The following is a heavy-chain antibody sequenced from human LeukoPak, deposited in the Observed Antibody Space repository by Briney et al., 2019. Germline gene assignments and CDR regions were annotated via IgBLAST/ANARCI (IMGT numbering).Heavy chain of an antibody. Sequence: SETLSPTCTVSGGSISSYYWSWIRQPPGKGLEWIGYIYYSGSTNYNPSLKSRVTISVDTSKNQFSLKLSSVTAADTAVYYCARGAYGDYSPDYWGQGTLVTVSS. CDR3: ARGAYGDYSPDY. D-gene: IGHD4-17*01. J-gene: IGHJ4*02. V-gene: IGHV4-59*01. CDR2: IYYSGST. CDR1: GGSISSYY.